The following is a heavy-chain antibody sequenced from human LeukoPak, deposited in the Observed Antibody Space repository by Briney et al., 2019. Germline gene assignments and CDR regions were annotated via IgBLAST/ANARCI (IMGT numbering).Heavy chain of an antibody. J-gene: IGHJ6*03. CDR3: AKVSVAGTTFYYYYMDV. D-gene: IGHD6-19*01. Sequence: GGSLRLSCAASGFTFSIYGMHWVRQAPGKGLEWVAVISYDGSNKYYADSVKGRFTISRDNSKNTLYLQMNSLRAEDTAVYYCAKVSVAGTTFYYYYMDVWGKGTTVTVSS. CDR2: ISYDGSNK. CDR1: GFTFSIYG. V-gene: IGHV3-30*18.